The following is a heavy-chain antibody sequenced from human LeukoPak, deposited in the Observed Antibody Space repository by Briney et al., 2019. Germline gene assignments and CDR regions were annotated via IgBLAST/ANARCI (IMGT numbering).Heavy chain of an antibody. CDR1: GYTFTGYY. CDR2: INPNSGGT. D-gene: IGHD2-15*01. V-gene: IGHV1-2*02. CDR3: ARDFGDIVVVVAAFFFDY. Sequence: ASVNVSCKASGYTFTGYYMHWVRQAPGQGLEWMGWINPNSGGTNYAQKFQGRVTMTRDTSISTAYMELSRLRSDDTAVYYCARDFGDIVVVVAAFFFDYWGQGTLVTVSS. J-gene: IGHJ4*02.